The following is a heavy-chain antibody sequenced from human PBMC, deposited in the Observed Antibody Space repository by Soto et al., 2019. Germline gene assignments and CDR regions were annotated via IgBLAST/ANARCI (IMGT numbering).Heavy chain of an antibody. Sequence: QVQLQESGPGLVKPSETSSLTSTVSGGSISRYYWSWLRQAPGQGLEWIGYVYCSGRANSNHRLNRRVIRSVDPSKNQFSRRRGSVTAADTAVYYCARGLDYYNSSTQAGDIWGQGTMVTVSS. V-gene: IGHV4-59*13. D-gene: IGHD3-22*01. CDR2: VYCSGRA. CDR1: GGSISRYY. J-gene: IGHJ3*02. CDR3: ARGLDYYNSSTQAGDI.